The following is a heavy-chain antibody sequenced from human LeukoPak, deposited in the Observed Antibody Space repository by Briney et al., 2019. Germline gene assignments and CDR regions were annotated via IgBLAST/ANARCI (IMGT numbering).Heavy chain of an antibody. CDR3: ARAHCSSTSCYLNWFDP. CDR1: GGSISSGDYY. V-gene: IGHV4-30-4*01. CDR2: IYYSGST. Sequence: PSETLSLTCTVSGGSISSGDYYWSWIRQPPGKGLEWIGYIYYSGSTYYYPSLKSRVTISVDTSKNQFSLKLSSVTAADTAVYYCARAHCSSTSCYLNWFDPWGQGTLVTVSS. D-gene: IGHD2-2*01. J-gene: IGHJ5*02.